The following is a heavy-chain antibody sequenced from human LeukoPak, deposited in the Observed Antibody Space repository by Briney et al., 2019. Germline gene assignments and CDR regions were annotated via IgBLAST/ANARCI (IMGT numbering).Heavy chain of an antibody. D-gene: IGHD4-17*01. CDR2: VSYDGNLQ. CDR3: VKVYPTVTTSSVMGS. V-gene: IGHV3-30*18. CDR1: GFIFSNYA. J-gene: IGHJ4*02. Sequence: PGGSLRLSCAASGFIFSNYAIHWVRQAPGKGLEGVAAVSYDGNLQHYADAVKGRFTVSRDNSTNPVFLQINSLRTDDSAVYWCVKVYPTVTTSSVMGSWGQGTLVTVSS.